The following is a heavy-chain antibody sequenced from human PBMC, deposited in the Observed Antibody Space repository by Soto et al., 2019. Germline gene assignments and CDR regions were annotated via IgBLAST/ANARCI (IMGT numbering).Heavy chain of an antibody. CDR2: INAGTGNT. V-gene: IGHV1-3*01. Sequence: ASVKVSFKASGYTFTSYAIHWLRQAPGQRLEWMGWINAGTGNTKYSQKFQGRVTITRDTSASTVFMELSSLRSEDTAVYYCTRGCSGGTCYVFEYWGQGTLVTVSS. D-gene: IGHD2-15*01. J-gene: IGHJ4*02. CDR3: TRGCSGGTCYVFEY. CDR1: GYTFTSYA.